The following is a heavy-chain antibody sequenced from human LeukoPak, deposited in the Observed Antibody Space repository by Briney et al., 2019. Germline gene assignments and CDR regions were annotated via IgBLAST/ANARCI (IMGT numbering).Heavy chain of an antibody. J-gene: IGHJ4*02. CDR2: INHSGST. CDR1: GGSFSGYY. D-gene: IGHD3-3*01. V-gene: IGHV4-34*01. CDR3: ARGSPLSIFGVVISYFDY. Sequence: SETLSLTCAVYGGSFSGYYWSWIRQPPGKGLEWIGEINHSGSTNYNPSLKSRVTISVDTSKNQFSLKLSSVTAADTAVHYCARGSPLSIFGVVISYFDYWGQGTLVTVSS.